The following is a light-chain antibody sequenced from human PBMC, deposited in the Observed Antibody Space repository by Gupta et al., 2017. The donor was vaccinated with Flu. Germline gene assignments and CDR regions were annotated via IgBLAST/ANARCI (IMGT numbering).Light chain of an antibody. CDR2: AAS. V-gene: IGKV1-9*01. J-gene: IGKJ4*01. CDR3: QTFNRYPCA. CDR1: QGISRS. Sequence: GDRVTITFRVSQGISRSLAWYQQKPGEGPKLLIYAASTLQTAVPSRFSGSGSATEFTLTISSLQSEDFATYYCQTFNRYPCAFGGGTKVEIK.